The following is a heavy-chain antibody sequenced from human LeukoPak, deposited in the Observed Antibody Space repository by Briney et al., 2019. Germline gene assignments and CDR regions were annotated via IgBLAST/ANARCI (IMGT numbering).Heavy chain of an antibody. CDR1: GFIVSSKY. J-gene: IGHJ4*02. CDR2: IYSGGST. Sequence: GGSLRLSCAASGFIVSSKYMSWVRQAPGKGLEWVSVIYSGGSTYYAASVEGRFTISRDNSKNTVYLQMNSLRVEDTAVYYCSRAGPIDYWGQGTLVTVSS. V-gene: IGHV3-53*01. CDR3: SRAGPIDY.